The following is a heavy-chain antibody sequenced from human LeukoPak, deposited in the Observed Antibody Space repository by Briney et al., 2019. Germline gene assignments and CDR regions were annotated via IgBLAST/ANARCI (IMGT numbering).Heavy chain of an antibody. V-gene: IGHV1-18*01. Sequence: ASVKVSCKASGYTFTSYGISWVRQAPGQGLEWMGWISAYNGNTNYAQKLQGRVTMTTDTSTSTAYMELRSLRSDDTAVYYCARDRCSSTSCYFGYWGQGTLVTVSS. J-gene: IGHJ4*02. CDR2: ISAYNGNT. CDR3: ARDRCSSTSCYFGY. D-gene: IGHD2-2*01. CDR1: GYTFTSYG.